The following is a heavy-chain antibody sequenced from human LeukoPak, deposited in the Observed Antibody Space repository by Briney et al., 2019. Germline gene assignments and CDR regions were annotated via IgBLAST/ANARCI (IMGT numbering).Heavy chain of an antibody. J-gene: IGHJ3*02. CDR2: ISGSGGST. CDR1: GFTLSSYA. Sequence: GGSLRLSCAASGFTLSSYAMSWVRQAPGKGLEWVSAISGSGGSTYYADSVKGRFTISRDNSKNTLYLQMNSLRAEDTAVYYCARDPPSWTDGFDIWGQGTMVTVSS. D-gene: IGHD2-2*01. CDR3: ARDPPSWTDGFDI. V-gene: IGHV3-23*01.